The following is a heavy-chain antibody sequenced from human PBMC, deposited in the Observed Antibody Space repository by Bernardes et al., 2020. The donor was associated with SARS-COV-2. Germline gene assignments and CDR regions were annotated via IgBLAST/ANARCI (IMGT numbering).Heavy chain of an antibody. D-gene: IGHD3-3*01. CDR2: IDWHDDE. J-gene: IGHJ4*02. CDR1: GFSLNTRGMS. Sequence: PTLVKPTQTLTLTCTFSGFSLNTRGMSMSWIRQPPGKALEWLALIDWHDDEYYRTSLKTRLTISKDASKNQVVLTMTNMDPVDTAEYYCAQVTTDSHEFDYWGQGTLVTVSS. CDR3: AQVTTDSHEFDY. V-gene: IGHV2-70*12.